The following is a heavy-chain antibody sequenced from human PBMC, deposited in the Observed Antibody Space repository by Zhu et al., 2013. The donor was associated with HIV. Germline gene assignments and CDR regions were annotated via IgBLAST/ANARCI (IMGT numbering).Heavy chain of an antibody. Sequence: QVQLVQSGAEVKKPGASVKISCRASGYTFTSYYLHWVRQAPGQGLEWMGEINPNTGGTTYAQRFRDRVSMTADTSTKTVSLLLSRLTVDDTAVYYCTRSTAITLFGHIVGHRHYALDVWGQGSTVTVSS. CDR2: INPNTGGT. J-gene: IGHJ6*02. V-gene: IGHV1-46*01. D-gene: IGHD3-9*01. CDR1: GYTFTSYY. CDR3: TRSTAITLFGHIVGHRHYALDV.